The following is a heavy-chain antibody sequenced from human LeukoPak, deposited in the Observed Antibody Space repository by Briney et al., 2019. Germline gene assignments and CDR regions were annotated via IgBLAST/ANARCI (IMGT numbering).Heavy chain of an antibody. Sequence: GGSLRLSCAASGFSFDDYAMHWVRQAPGKGLEWVSGISWNSGSIGYADSVKGRFTISRDNAKNSLYLQMNSLRAEDTALYYCARDREAVAGSVGYWGQGTLVTVSS. CDR2: ISWNSGSI. J-gene: IGHJ4*02. D-gene: IGHD6-19*01. V-gene: IGHV3-9*01. CDR1: GFSFDDYA. CDR3: ARDREAVAGSVGY.